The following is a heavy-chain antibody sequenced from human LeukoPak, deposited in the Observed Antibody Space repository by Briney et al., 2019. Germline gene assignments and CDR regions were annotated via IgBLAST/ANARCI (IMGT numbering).Heavy chain of an antibody. CDR1: GYTFATYG. Sequence: GASVKVSCKASGYTFATYGFCWVRQAPGHGLEWMGWISANTGKTDYAQKFQGRVAMTIDTSTSTAYMELRSLRPNDTAVYFCAKVAGDRMDYWGQGTLVTVSS. CDR2: ISANTGKT. CDR3: AKVAGDRMDY. V-gene: IGHV1-18*01. D-gene: IGHD6-13*01. J-gene: IGHJ4*02.